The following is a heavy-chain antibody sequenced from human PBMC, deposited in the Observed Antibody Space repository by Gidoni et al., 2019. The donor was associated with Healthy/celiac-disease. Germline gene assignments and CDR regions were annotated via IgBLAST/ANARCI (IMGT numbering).Heavy chain of an antibody. CDR1: GFSPSTSGMC. Sequence: QVTLRESGPALVKPTQTLTPTCTFSGFSPSTSGMCVSWIRQPPGKALEWLAVIDWDDDKYYSTSLKTRLTISKDTSKNQVVLTMTNMDAVDTATYYCARAQTGSYYYMDVWGKGTTVTVSS. CDR3: ARAQTGSYYYMDV. V-gene: IGHV2-70*01. J-gene: IGHJ6*03. D-gene: IGHD3-10*01. CDR2: IDWDDDK.